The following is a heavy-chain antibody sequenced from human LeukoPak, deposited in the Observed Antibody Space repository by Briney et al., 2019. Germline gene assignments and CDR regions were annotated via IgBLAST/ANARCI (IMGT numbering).Heavy chain of an antibody. V-gene: IGHV3-23*01. J-gene: IGHJ4*02. Sequence: GGSLRLSCAASGFTFSSYAMSWVRQAPGKGLEWVSAISGSGGSTYYADSVKGRFTISRDNSKNTLCLQMNSLRAEDTAVYYCARGWFGELLSVDYWGQGTLVTVSS. CDR2: ISGSGGST. D-gene: IGHD3-10*01. CDR3: ARGWFGELLSVDY. CDR1: GFTFSSYA.